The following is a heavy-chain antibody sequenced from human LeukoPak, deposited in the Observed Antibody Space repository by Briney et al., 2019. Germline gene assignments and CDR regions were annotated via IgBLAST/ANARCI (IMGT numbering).Heavy chain of an antibody. J-gene: IGHJ4*02. CDR1: GFTFSSYA. CDR2: IKSDGRST. D-gene: IGHD6-6*01. Sequence: PGGSLRLSCAASGFTFSSYAMSWVRQAPGKGLVWVSLIKSDGRSTSYADSVKGRFTISRDNAKNTVYLQMNSLRVEDTAVYYCTRDFKYSSDYWGQGTLVTVSS. V-gene: IGHV3-74*01. CDR3: TRDFKYSSDY.